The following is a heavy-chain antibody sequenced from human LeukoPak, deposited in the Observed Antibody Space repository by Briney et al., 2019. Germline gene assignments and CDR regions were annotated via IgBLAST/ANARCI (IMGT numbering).Heavy chain of an antibody. CDR2: IKSKTDGGTT. Sequence: GGSLRLSCAGSGFIFSNAWMTWFRQAPGKGLEWVGRIKSKTDGGTTHYAIPVKGRFTISRDDSKNTLYLQMNSLKTEDTARYYCTTGPTARGQGTLVIVSS. J-gene: IGHJ4*02. CDR1: GFIFSNAW. CDR3: TTGPTA. V-gene: IGHV3-15*01.